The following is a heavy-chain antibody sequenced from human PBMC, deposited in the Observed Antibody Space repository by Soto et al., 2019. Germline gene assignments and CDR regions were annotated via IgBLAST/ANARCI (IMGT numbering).Heavy chain of an antibody. CDR1: GGSISSSSYY. CDR3: ARSPMIRGVI. Sequence: SETLSLTCTVSGGSISSSSYYWGWIRQPPGKGLEWIGSIYYSGSTYYNPSLKSRVTISVDTSKNQFSLKLSSVTAADTAVYYCARSPMIRGVIWGRGTLVTVSS. J-gene: IGHJ4*02. D-gene: IGHD3-10*01. V-gene: IGHV4-39*01. CDR2: IYYSGST.